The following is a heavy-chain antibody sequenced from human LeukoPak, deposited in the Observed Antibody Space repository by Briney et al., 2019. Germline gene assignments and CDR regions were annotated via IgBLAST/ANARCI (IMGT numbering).Heavy chain of an antibody. J-gene: IGHJ4*02. CDR2: IYSSGST. Sequence: PGGSLRLSCAASGFTVSNNYMNWVRQAPGKGLEWVSVIYSSGSTYYADSVKGRFTISRHNSKNTLYLQMNSLRPEDTAVYYRVYVDTVMATGDYWGQGTLVTVSS. V-gene: IGHV3-53*04. D-gene: IGHD5-18*01. CDR1: GFTVSNNY. CDR3: VYVDTVMATGDY.